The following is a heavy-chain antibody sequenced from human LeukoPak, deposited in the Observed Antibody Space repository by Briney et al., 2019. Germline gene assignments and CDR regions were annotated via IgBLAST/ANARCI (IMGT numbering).Heavy chain of an antibody. CDR3: TSHYHYGSGSYQPFDY. D-gene: IGHD3-10*01. CDR1: GGSIRSSTYY. Sequence: PSETLSLTCTVSGGSIRSSTYYWGWIRQPPGKGLEWIASINFSGSTHYNPSLKSRLTISVDSSKNQFSLNLNSVTAADTAVYYCTSHYHYGSGSYQPFDYWGQGTLVTVSS. V-gene: IGHV4-39*01. J-gene: IGHJ4*02. CDR2: INFSGST.